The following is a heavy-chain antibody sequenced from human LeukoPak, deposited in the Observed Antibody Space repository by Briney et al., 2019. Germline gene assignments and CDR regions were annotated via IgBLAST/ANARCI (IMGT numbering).Heavy chain of an antibody. Sequence: GASVKVSCKASGGTFSSYAISWVRQAPGQGLEWMGGIIPIFGTANYAQKFQGRVTITADESTSTAYVELSSLRSEDTAVYYCARVRSPYCSGGSCYLDAFDIWGQGTMVTVSS. CDR3: ARVRSPYCSGGSCYLDAFDI. CDR1: GGTFSSYA. J-gene: IGHJ3*02. V-gene: IGHV1-69*13. D-gene: IGHD2-15*01. CDR2: IIPIFGTA.